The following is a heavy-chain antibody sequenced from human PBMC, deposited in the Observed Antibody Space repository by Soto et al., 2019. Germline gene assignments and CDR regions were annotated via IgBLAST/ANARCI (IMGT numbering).Heavy chain of an antibody. V-gene: IGHV1-69*13. CDR2: IIPIFGTA. Sequence: SVKVSCKASGGTFSSYAISWVRQAPGQGLEWMGGIIPIFGTANYAQKFQGRVTITADESTSTAYMELSSLRSEDTAVYYCARDSHRYCSGGSCYGPPDYWGQGTLVTVSS. J-gene: IGHJ4*02. CDR1: GGTFSSYA. CDR3: ARDSHRYCSGGSCYGPPDY. D-gene: IGHD2-15*01.